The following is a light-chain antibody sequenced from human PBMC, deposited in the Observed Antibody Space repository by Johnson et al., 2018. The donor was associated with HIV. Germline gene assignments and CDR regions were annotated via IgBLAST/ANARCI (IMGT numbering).Light chain of an antibody. CDR3: GTWDSSLSAAYV. CDR1: SSNIGNNY. V-gene: IGLV1-51*01. CDR2: DND. J-gene: IGLJ1*01. Sequence: QSVLTQPPSVSAAPGQKVTVSCSGSSSNIGNNYVSWYQQLPGTAPKLLIYDNDTRPSGIPDRFSGSKSGTSATLAITGLQTWDEADYYCGTWDSSLSAAYVFGTGTKVTVL.